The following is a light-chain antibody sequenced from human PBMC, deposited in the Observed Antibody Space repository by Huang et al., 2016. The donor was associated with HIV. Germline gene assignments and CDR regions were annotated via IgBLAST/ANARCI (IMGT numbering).Light chain of an antibody. J-gene: IGKJ4*01. CDR3: MQGTHLFT. Sequence: VVLTQSPLYLSVTLGQPASISCRSSQSLIHSNGNTYLNWFQQRPGQSPSRLISQVSRRDSGVPDRVSGSGSGTDFTLKISRVEAEDVGVYYCMQGTHLFTFGGGTRVDIK. CDR2: QVS. V-gene: IGKV2-30*02. CDR1: QSLIHSNGNTY.